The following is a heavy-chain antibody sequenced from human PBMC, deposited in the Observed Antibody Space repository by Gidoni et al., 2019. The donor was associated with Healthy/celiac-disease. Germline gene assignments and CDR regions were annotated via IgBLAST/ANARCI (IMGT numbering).Heavy chain of an antibody. J-gene: IGHJ5*02. CDR2: IYYSGST. V-gene: IGHV4-59*08. D-gene: IGHD6-13*01. CDR1: VGPLCSYY. Sequence: QVPLQEPGPGLAMPSATLSLPCTVSVGPLCSYYWSLIRPPPGKGLEWVGYIYYSGSTNHNPSLKSRVTISVDTSKNQFSMKRSSVTAADTAVYYCARRILGEGSSWYGWFDPWGQGTLVTVSS. CDR3: ARRILGEGSSWYGWFDP.